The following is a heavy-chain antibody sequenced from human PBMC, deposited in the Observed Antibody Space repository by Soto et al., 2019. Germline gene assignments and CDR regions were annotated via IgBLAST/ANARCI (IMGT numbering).Heavy chain of an antibody. CDR3: VVYWSGGTCSGPPYGRCV. J-gene: IGHJ6*04. D-gene: IGHD2-15*01. Sequence: QVHLVQSGAEVKRPGSSVKVSCKASGGTFSFYSIGWVRQAPGQGLEWMGRIISAFASSNSAQKFRGRVSMAADESTGTAYMEMTKLTAEDTGVYYCVVYWSGGTCSGPPYGRCVWGGGTTVVVSS. CDR1: GGTFSFYS. CDR2: IISAFASS. V-gene: IGHV1-69*18.